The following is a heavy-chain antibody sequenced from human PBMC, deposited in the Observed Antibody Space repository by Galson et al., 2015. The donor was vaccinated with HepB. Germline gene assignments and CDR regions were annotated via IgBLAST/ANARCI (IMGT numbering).Heavy chain of an antibody. CDR2: IKQDGSEK. CDR3: AREVPSHWFVYYYYGMDV. CDR1: GFTFSSYW. V-gene: IGHV3-7*03. J-gene: IGHJ6*02. Sequence: SLRLSCAASGFTFSSYWMSWVRQAPGKGLEWVANIKQDGSEKYYVDSVKGRFTISRDNAKNSLYLQMNSLRAEDTAVYYCAREVPSHWFVYYYYGMDVWGQGTTVTVSS. D-gene: IGHD3-10*01.